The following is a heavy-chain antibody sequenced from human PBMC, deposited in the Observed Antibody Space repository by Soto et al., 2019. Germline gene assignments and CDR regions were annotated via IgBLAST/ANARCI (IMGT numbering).Heavy chain of an antibody. CDR1: GFTFSSYA. D-gene: IGHD3-9*01. CDR3: ARVDILTGYYSTLDY. Sequence: PWGSLRLSCAASGFTFSSYAMHWVRQAPGKGLEWVAVISYDGSNKYYADSVKGRFTISRDNSKDTLYLQMNSLRAEDTAVYYCARVDILTGYYSTLDYWGQGTLVTVSS. V-gene: IGHV3-30-3*01. CDR2: ISYDGSNK. J-gene: IGHJ4*02.